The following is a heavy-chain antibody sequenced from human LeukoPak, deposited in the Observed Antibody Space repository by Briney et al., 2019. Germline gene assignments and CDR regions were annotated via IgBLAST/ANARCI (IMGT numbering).Heavy chain of an antibody. CDR3: AKQGYSSWYEY. CDR1: GFTFGSNV. V-gene: IGHV3-23*01. D-gene: IGHD6-13*01. Sequence: GGSLRLSCAASGFTFGSNVMSWVRQAPGKGLEWVSAITASGDNTYYADSVKARLTISRDNSKNTLYLQMSSLRAEDTAVYYCAKQGYSSWYEYWAQGPLVTVSS. J-gene: IGHJ1*01. CDR2: ITASGDNT.